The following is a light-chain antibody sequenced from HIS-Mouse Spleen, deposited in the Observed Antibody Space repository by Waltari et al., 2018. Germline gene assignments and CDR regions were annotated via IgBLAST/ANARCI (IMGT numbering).Light chain of an antibody. CDR1: SSYVGGYHY. J-gene: IGLJ1*01. V-gene: IGLV2-11*01. CDR2: DVS. Sequence: QSALTPPRSVSGSPGQSVTISCTGTSSYVGGYHYVSWYQQHPGKAPKLLIYDVSKRPSGVPDRFSGSKSGNTASLTISGLQAEDEADYYCCSYAGSYTGVFGTGTKVTVL. CDR3: CSYAGSYTGV.